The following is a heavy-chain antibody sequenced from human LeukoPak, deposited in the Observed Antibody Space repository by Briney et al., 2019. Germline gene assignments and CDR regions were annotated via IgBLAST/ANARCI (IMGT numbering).Heavy chain of an antibody. Sequence: GGSLRLSCAASGFTFSDYYMSWIRQAPGKGLEWVSYISSSGSTIFYADSVKGRFTISRDNAKNSLYLQMNSLRAEDTAVYYCARGQWLTNYYFDYWGQGTLVTVSS. CDR3: ARGQWLTNYYFDY. CDR1: GFTFSDYY. CDR2: ISSSGSTI. V-gene: IGHV3-11*04. J-gene: IGHJ4*02. D-gene: IGHD6-19*01.